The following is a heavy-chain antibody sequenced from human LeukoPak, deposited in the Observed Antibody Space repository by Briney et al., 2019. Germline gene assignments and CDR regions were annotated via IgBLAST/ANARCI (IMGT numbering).Heavy chain of an antibody. D-gene: IGHD6-19*01. V-gene: IGHV3-30-3*01. Sequence: PGRSLRLSCAASGFTFTSYAMHWVRQAPGKGLEWVAIISNDGSNTYYADSVKGRFTISRDNSKSTVYLQVNSLRAEDTAVYYCARDLGLGRGWYGGDYWGQGTLVTVSS. J-gene: IGHJ4*02. CDR1: GFTFTSYA. CDR2: ISNDGSNT. CDR3: ARDLGLGRGWYGGDY.